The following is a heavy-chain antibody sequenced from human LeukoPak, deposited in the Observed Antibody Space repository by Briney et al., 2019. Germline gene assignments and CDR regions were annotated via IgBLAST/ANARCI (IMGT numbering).Heavy chain of an antibody. CDR2: IYYNGRT. V-gene: IGHV4-59*01. J-gene: IGHJ4*02. Sequence: SETLSLTCAVSGGSISSYYWSWIRQSPGRGLEYIGRIYYNGRTDYNPSLKSRVTISVDTSRNQFSLKLNSVTAADTAVYFCARWYCSRGTCYYLDYWGQGTLVTVSS. D-gene: IGHD2-2*01. CDR3: ARWYCSRGTCYYLDY. CDR1: GGSISSYY.